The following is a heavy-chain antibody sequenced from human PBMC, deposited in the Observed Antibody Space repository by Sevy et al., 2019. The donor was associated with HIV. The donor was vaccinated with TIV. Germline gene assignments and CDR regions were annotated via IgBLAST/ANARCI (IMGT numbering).Heavy chain of an antibody. CDR3: AIVGLGYYSGSSYYQGDWLDP. CDR2: SDPKDGEI. CDR1: GYSLSKLT. J-gene: IGHJ5*02. Sequence: ASVKVSCKVTGYSLSKLTIHWVRQAPGKGLEWMGSSDPKDGEITYAQTFQGRLTMTEDTSTDTAYMELSSLTPDDTAVYFCAIVGLGYYSGSSYYQGDWLDPWGQGTLVTVSS. V-gene: IGHV1-24*01. D-gene: IGHD2-15*01.